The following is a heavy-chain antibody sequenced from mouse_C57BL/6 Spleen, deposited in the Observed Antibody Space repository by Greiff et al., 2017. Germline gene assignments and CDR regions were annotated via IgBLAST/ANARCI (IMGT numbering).Heavy chain of an antibody. CDR3: ARHEESFYGNYEVWFAY. J-gene: IGHJ3*01. Sequence: VTLVESGAELVKPGASVKLSCKASGYTFTEYTIHWVKQRSGQGLEWIGWFYPGSGSIKYNEKFKDQGTLTADKSSSTVYIELSRLTSEYSAVYFCARHEESFYGNYEVWFAYWGQGTLGTVSA. CDR1: GYTFTEYT. CDR2: FYPGSGSI. D-gene: IGHD2-1*01. V-gene: IGHV1-62-2*01.